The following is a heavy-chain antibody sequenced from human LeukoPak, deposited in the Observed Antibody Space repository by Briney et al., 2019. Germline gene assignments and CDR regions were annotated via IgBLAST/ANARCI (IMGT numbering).Heavy chain of an antibody. Sequence: GRSLRLSCAASGFTFSSYGMHWVRQAPGKGLEWVTVISYDGRNIYYADSVKGRFTISGDNSKNTLYLQMNSLRAEDTAVYYCAKAFGYCSGGSCYYYYYGMDVWGKGTTVTVSS. V-gene: IGHV3-30*18. J-gene: IGHJ6*04. CDR3: AKAFGYCSGGSCYYYYYGMDV. CDR1: GFTFSSYG. CDR2: ISYDGRNI. D-gene: IGHD2-15*01.